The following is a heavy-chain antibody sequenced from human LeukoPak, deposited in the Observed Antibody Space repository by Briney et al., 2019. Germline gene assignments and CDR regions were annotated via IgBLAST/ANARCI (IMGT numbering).Heavy chain of an antibody. CDR3: ARGLSVTTPDDY. V-gene: IGHV4-34*01. Sequence: SETPSLTCAVYGGSFSGYYWSWIRQPPGKGLEWIGEINHSGSTNYNPSLKSRVTISVDTSKNQFSLKLSSVTAADTAVYYCARGLSVTTPDDYWGQGTLVTVSS. CDR1: GGSFSGYY. J-gene: IGHJ4*02. D-gene: IGHD4-11*01. CDR2: INHSGST.